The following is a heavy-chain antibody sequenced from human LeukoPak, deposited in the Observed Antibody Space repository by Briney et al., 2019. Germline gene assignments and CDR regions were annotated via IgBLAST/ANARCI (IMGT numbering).Heavy chain of an antibody. D-gene: IGHD3-10*01. V-gene: IGHV4-4*02. CDR1: GGSISSSNW. CDR3: ARRASDYYGSGSYRFRYYYMDV. J-gene: IGHJ6*03. CDR2: IYHSGST. Sequence: SGTLSLTCAVSGGSISSSNWWSWVRQPPGKGLEWIGEIYHSGSTNYNPSLKSRVTISVDKSKNQFSLKLSSVTAADTAVYYCARRASDYYGSGSYRFRYYYMDVWGKGTTVTISS.